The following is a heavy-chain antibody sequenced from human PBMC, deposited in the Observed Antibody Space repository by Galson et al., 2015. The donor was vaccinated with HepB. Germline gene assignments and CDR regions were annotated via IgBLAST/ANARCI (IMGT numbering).Heavy chain of an antibody. V-gene: IGHV3-23*01. CDR2: VGSSGTNT. J-gene: IGHJ4*02. D-gene: IGHD2-2*01. CDR1: GFTFSSYA. Sequence: SLRLPCAAPGFTFSSYAMAWVRQTSGGGLEWVSGVGSSGTNTYYAESVKGRFTISRDNSKNTLYLQMNGLRAEDTAVYYCATSCTGTTCSRRFAFWGQGTLVTVSS. CDR3: ATSCTGTTCSRRFAF.